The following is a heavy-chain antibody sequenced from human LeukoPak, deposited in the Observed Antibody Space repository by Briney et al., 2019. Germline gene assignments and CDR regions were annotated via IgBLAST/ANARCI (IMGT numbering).Heavy chain of an antibody. V-gene: IGHV3-30*02. CDR2: IRYDGSNK. Sequence: PGGSLRLSCAASGFTFSSYAMSWVRQAPGKGLEWVAFIRYDGSNKYYADSVKGRFTISRDNSKNTLYLQMNSLRAEDTAVYYCAKDASRGYSGYDPQGFDYWGQGTLVTVSS. CDR1: GFTFSSYA. J-gene: IGHJ4*02. CDR3: AKDASRGYSGYDPQGFDY. D-gene: IGHD5-12*01.